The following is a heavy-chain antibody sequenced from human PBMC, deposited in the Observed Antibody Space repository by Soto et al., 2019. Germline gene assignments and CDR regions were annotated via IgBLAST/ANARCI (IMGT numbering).Heavy chain of an antibody. CDR1: GGSFSGYY. CDR3: ARMDYVILTVPNWFDP. D-gene: IGHD3-9*01. V-gene: IGHV4-34*01. CDR2: INHSGST. J-gene: IGHJ5*02. Sequence: SETLSLTCAVYGGSFSGYYWSWIREPPGKGLEWIGEINHSGSTNSNPSLKIRVTISVDTSKNQFSLKLSSVTAADTAVYYCARMDYVILTVPNWFDPWGQGTLVTVSS.